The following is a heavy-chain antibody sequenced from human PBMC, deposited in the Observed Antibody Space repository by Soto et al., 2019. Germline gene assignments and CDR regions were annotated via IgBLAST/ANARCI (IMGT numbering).Heavy chain of an antibody. CDR1: GGSISSDIYY. Sequence: QLQLQESGPGLVKPSETLSLTCTVSGGSISSDIYYWGWIRQPPGKGLEWIGTIYYSGNTYYNPSLRSRVNISVDTSKNQFSLRLTSVTAADTAVYYCAKHTDFGSGSSWLGSDNMDTDAFDIWGQGTMVTVS. D-gene: IGHD3-10*01. J-gene: IGHJ3*02. V-gene: IGHV4-39*01. CDR3: AKHTDFGSGSSWLGSDNMDTDAFDI. CDR2: IYYSGNT.